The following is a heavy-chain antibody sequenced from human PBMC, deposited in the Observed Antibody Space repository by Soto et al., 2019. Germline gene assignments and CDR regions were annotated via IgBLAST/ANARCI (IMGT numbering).Heavy chain of an antibody. CDR1: GFTFSSYS. J-gene: IGHJ3*02. CDR3: ARVAASSEAFDAFDI. D-gene: IGHD2-15*01. Sequence: GGSLRLSCAASGFTFSSYSMNWVRQAPGKGLEWVSYISSSSSTIYYADSVKGRFTISRDNAKNSLYLQMNSLRDEDTAVYYCARVAASSEAFDAFDIWGQGTMVTVSS. V-gene: IGHV3-48*02. CDR2: ISSSSSTI.